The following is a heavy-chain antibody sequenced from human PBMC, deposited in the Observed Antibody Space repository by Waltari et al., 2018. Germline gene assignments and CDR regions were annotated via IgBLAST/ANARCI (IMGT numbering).Heavy chain of an antibody. J-gene: IGHJ3*02. CDR3: ARGDSWAFDI. Sequence: ELQLVESGGGLVQPGRSLKLSCSASGFVFNNYWMCWVRQAPGKGLGWVANINPYGSEEHYVDSAKGRFTISRDNAKNAVYLQMNSLSAGDTSVYYCARGDSWAFDIWGQGTMVTVAS. V-gene: IGHV3-7*01. CDR2: INPYGSEE. D-gene: IGHD4-4*01. CDR1: GFVFNNYW.